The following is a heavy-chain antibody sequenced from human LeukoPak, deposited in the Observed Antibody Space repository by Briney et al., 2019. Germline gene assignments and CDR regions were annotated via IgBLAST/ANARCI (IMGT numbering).Heavy chain of an antibody. J-gene: IGHJ4*02. CDR2: INHSGST. D-gene: IGHD3-10*01. CDR3: ARSYGSGSYEYYFDY. CDR1: GGSFSGYC. V-gene: IGHV4-34*01. Sequence: SETLSLTCAVYGGSFSGYCWSWIRQPPGKGLEWIGEINHSGSTNYNPSLKSRVTISVDTSKNQFSLKLSSVTAADTAVYYCARSYGSGSYEYYFDYWGQGTLVTVSS.